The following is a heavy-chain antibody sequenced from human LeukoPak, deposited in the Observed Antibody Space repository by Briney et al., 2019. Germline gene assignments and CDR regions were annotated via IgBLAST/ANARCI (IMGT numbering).Heavy chain of an antibody. CDR3: ARDAKGGDAFDI. CDR2: ISGSGGST. V-gene: IGHV3-23*01. Sequence: GGSLRLSCAASGFTFSSYAMSWVRQAPGKGLEWVSAISGSGGSTYYADSVKGRFTISRDNAKNSLYLQMNSLRDEDTAVYYCARDAKGGDAFDIWGQGTMVTVSS. CDR1: GFTFSSYA. J-gene: IGHJ3*02. D-gene: IGHD3-16*01.